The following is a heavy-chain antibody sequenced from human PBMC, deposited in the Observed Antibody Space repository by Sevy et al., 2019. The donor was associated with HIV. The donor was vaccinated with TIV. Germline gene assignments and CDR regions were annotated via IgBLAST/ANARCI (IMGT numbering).Heavy chain of an antibody. J-gene: IGHJ4*02. Sequence: GGSLRLSCAASGFTFSDYYMSWIRQAPGKGLEWVSYISSSGSTIYYADSVKGRFTISRDNAKNSLYLQMNSLRAEDTAVYCCARAGPTYCSGGSCYPYYFDYWGQGTLVTVSS. V-gene: IGHV3-11*04. CDR1: GFTFSDYY. D-gene: IGHD2-15*01. CDR3: ARAGPTYCSGGSCYPYYFDY. CDR2: ISSSGSTI.